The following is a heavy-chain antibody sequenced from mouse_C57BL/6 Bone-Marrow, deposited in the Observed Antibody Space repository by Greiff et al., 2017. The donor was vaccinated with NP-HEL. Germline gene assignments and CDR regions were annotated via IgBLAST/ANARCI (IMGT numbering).Heavy chain of an antibody. CDR1: GYTFTSYD. CDR3: ATSSYWYFDV. V-gene: IGHV1-85*01. D-gene: IGHD1-1*01. J-gene: IGHJ1*03. CDR2: IYPRDGST. Sequence: QVQLMESGPELVKPGASVKLSCKASGYTFTSYDINWVKQRPGQGLEWIGWIYPRDGSTKYNEKFKGKATLTVDTSSSTAYMELHSLTSEDSAVYCCATSSYWYFDVWGTGTTVTVSS.